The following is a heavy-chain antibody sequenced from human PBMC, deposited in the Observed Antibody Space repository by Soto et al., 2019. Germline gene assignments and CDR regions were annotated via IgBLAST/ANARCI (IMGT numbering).Heavy chain of an antibody. V-gene: IGHV1-46*03. CDR2: INPSGGRT. CDR3: AREENQLMHVFDI. Sequence: ASVKVSCKASGYTFTSYFMHWVRQAPGQGLEWMGIINPSGGRTSYAQKFQGRVTMTWDTSTSTVYLELSSLRSEDTAVYYCAREENQLMHVFDIWGQGTMVTVSS. CDR1: GYTFTSYF. J-gene: IGHJ3*02.